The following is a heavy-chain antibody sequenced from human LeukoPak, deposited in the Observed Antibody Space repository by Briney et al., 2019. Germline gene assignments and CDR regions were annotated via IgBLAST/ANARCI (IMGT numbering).Heavy chain of an antibody. D-gene: IGHD6-19*01. CDR3: AKVLAVAGPLFDY. CDR2: IDWNGANT. Sequence: GGSLRLSCAASGFTFDGYGMSWVRQAPGKGLEWVSAIDWNGANTGYADSVKGRFTVSRDNSKNTLYLQMNSLRAEDTAVHYCAKVLAVAGPLFDYWGQRTLVTVSS. CDR1: GFTFDGYG. J-gene: IGHJ4*02. V-gene: IGHV3-20*04.